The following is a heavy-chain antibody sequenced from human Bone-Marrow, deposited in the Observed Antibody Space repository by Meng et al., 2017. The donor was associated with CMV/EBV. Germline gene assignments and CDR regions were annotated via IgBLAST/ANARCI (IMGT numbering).Heavy chain of an antibody. CDR3: ARLVSLLIPSARGDFDY. CDR1: GGSISRGDDY. D-gene: IGHD2-15*01. Sequence: SETRSLTCTVSGGSISRGDDYWSWTRQAPGKGLEWIGCISHSGTTYYNPSLKSRLTISVDTSSNQFSLNLRSVTAADTATYYCARLVSLLIPSARGDFDYWGRGALVTVSS. CDR2: ISHSGTT. V-gene: IGHV4-30-4*01. J-gene: IGHJ4*02.